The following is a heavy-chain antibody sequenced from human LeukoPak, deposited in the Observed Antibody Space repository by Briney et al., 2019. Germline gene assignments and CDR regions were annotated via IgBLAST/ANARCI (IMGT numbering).Heavy chain of an antibody. V-gene: IGHV4-34*01. Sequence: SETLSLTCAVYGGSFSGYYWSWIRQPPGKGLEWIGEINHSGSTNYNPSLKSRVTISVDTSKNQFSLKLSSVTAADTAVYYCARAGNIVVVPAAPRGFYYYYYMDVWGKGTTVTVSS. D-gene: IGHD2-2*01. CDR3: ARAGNIVVVPAAPRGFYYYYYMDV. J-gene: IGHJ6*03. CDR1: GGSFSGYY. CDR2: INHSGST.